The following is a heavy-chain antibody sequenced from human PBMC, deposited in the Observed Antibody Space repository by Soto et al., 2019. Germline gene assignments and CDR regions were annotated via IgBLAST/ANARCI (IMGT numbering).Heavy chain of an antibody. Sequence: ASVKVSCKASGYTFSTYEINWVRRAAGQGLEWMGRMNPDNGNTGYAQKFQDRVTMTRNTFISTAYMELSSLRSDDTAAYSCAGGPRHTGDRLLFDCCDRRALVTVAS. D-gene: IGHD3-22*01. CDR3: AGGPRHTGDRLLFDC. CDR1: GYTFSTYE. CDR2: MNPDNGNT. V-gene: IGHV1-8*01. J-gene: IGHJ5*01.